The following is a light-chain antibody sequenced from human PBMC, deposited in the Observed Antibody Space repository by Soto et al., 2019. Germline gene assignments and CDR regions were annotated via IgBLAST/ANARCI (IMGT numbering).Light chain of an antibody. CDR1: SGHSSYI. Sequence: QLVLTQSSSASASLGSSVKLTCTLSSGHSSYIIAWHQQQPGKAPRYLMKLEGSGSYNKGSGVPDRFSGSSSGADRYLTICHHPFEDEADYYCETWDSNTHTVFGGGTKVTVL. J-gene: IGLJ3*02. CDR2: LEGSGSY. CDR3: ETWDSNTHTV. V-gene: IGLV4-60*02.